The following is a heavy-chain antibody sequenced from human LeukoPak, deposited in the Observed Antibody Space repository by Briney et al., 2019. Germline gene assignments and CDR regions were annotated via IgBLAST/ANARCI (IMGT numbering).Heavy chain of an antibody. J-gene: IGHJ5*02. Sequence: ASVKVSCKASGYTFTGYCMHWVRQAPGQGLEWMGWINPNSGGTNYAQKFQGRVTMTRDTSISTAYMELSRLRSDDTAVYYCARDSSSWEANWFDPWGQGTLVTVSS. CDR1: GYTFTGYC. CDR2: INPNSGGT. CDR3: ARDSSSWEANWFDP. D-gene: IGHD6-13*01. V-gene: IGHV1-2*02.